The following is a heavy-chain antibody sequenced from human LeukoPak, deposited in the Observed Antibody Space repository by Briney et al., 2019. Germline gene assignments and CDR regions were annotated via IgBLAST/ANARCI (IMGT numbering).Heavy chain of an antibody. CDR1: GFTVSSNY. CDR2: IYSGGST. D-gene: IGHD3-22*01. J-gene: IGHJ4*02. V-gene: IGHV3-66*01. Sequence: GGSLRLSCAASGFTVSSNYMSWVRQAPGKGLEWVSVIYSGGSTYYADSVKGRFTISRDNSKNTLYLQMNSLRAEDTAVYYCARDPASYDSSGLNDYWGQGTLVTASS. CDR3: ARDPASYDSSGLNDY.